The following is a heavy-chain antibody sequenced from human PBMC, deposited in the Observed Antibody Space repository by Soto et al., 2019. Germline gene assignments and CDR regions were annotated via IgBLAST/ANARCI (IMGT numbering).Heavy chain of an antibody. CDR3: ARGYTAMETYWYFDL. Sequence: QVQLVQSGAEVKKPGSSVKVSCKASGGTFSSYAISWVRQAPGQGLEWMGGIIPIFGTANYAQKFQGRVTMXXDXSTXTAYMELSSLRSEDTAVYYCARGYTAMETYWYFDLWGRGTLVTVSS. D-gene: IGHD5-18*01. CDR2: IIPIFGTA. J-gene: IGHJ2*01. CDR1: GGTFSSYA. V-gene: IGHV1-69*12.